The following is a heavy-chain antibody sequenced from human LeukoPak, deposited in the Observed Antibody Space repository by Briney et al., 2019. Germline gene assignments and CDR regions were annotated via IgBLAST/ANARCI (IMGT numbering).Heavy chain of an antibody. CDR2: IKPDGSDK. Sequence: PGGSLRLSCAASGFTFSTYWMNWVRQAPGKGLEWVANIKPDGSDKYYVDSVKGRFTVSRDNAKNSLYLQMNSLRAEDTAVYYCARDTSSSWYNPHYFDYWGQGTLVTVSS. J-gene: IGHJ4*02. CDR3: ARDTSSSWYNPHYFDY. D-gene: IGHD6-13*01. V-gene: IGHV3-7*01. CDR1: GFTFSTYW.